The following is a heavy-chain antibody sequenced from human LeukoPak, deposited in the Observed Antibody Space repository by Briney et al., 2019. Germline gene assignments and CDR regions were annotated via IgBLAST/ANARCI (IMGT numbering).Heavy chain of an antibody. CDR3: ARQAGYMDV. CDR1: GGSISSYY. J-gene: IGHJ6*03. Sequence: PSETLSLTCTVSGGSISSYYWSWIRQPPGKGLEWIGYIYTRGSTNYNPSLKSRVTISVDTSKNQFSLKLSSVTAADTAVYYCARQAGYMDVWGKGTTVTVSS. V-gene: IGHV4-4*09. CDR2: IYTRGST.